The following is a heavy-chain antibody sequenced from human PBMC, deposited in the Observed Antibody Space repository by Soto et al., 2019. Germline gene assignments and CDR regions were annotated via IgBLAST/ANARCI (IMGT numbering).Heavy chain of an antibody. Sequence: QVQLVESGGGVVQPGRSLRLSCAASGFTFSSYGMHWVRQAPGKGLEWVAVISYDGSNKYYADSVKGRFTISRDNSKNXLXLXXNSLRAEDTAVYYCAKDLGYYDFWSGYFGHYGMDVWGQGTTVTVSS. V-gene: IGHV3-30*18. D-gene: IGHD3-3*01. CDR3: AKDLGYYDFWSGYFGHYGMDV. CDR1: GFTFSSYG. CDR2: ISYDGSNK. J-gene: IGHJ6*02.